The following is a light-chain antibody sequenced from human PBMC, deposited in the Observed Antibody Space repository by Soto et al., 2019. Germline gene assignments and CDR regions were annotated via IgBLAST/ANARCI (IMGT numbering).Light chain of an antibody. CDR1: QGISSY. V-gene: IGKV1D-8*01. J-gene: IGKJ1*01. CDR3: QQSCSTPRT. Sequence: IWLTQSPSLLSASTGDRVTISCRMSQGISSYVAWYQQKPGKAPELLIYAASSLQGGGPSRFSGSGSGTNVTLTIRGLQPEDFATYFCQQSCSTPRTFGQGTKVDI. CDR2: AAS.